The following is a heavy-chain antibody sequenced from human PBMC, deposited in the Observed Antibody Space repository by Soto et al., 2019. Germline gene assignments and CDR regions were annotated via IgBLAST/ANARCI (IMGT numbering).Heavy chain of an antibody. CDR1: GGTFSTYV. V-gene: IGHV1-69*13. J-gene: IGHJ6*03. CDR2: IIPSFGTA. D-gene: IGHD2-2*01. CDR3: ARVSGVEYQISLLYSMDV. Sequence: SVKVSCKAPGGTFSTYVISWVRQAPGQGLEWMGGIIPSFGTAHYAQKFQDRVTITADESTSTAYMELSSLRSGDTAVYYCARVSGVEYQISLLYSMDVWGQGTTVTVS.